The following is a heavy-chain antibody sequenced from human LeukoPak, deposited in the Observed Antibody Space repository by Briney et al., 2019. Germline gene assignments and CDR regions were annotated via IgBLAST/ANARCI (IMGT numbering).Heavy chain of an antibody. CDR2: IWYDGSNK. D-gene: IGHD6-6*01. CDR3: AKGASSSSDWLDY. J-gene: IGHJ4*02. CDR1: GFTFSSYG. V-gene: IGHV3-33*06. Sequence: GGSLRLSCAASGFTFSSYGMHWVRQAPGKGLEWVAVIWYDGSNKYYADSVKGRFTISRDNSKNTLYLQMNSLRAEDTAVYYCAKGASSSSDWLDYWGQGTLVTVSS.